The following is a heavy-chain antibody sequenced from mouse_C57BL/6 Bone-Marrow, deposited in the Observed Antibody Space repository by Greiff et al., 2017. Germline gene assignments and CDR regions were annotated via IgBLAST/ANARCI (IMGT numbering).Heavy chain of an antibody. CDR3: ALYYGSSYGYFDV. CDR2: IDPSDSYT. Sequence: QVQLQQPGAELVRPGTSVKLSCKASGYTFTSYWMHWVKQRPGQGLEWIGVIDPSDSYTNYNPKFKGKATLTVDTSSSTAYMQLSSLTSEDSAVYYCALYYGSSYGYFDVWGTGTTVTVSS. D-gene: IGHD1-1*01. CDR1: GYTFTSYW. V-gene: IGHV1-59*01. J-gene: IGHJ1*03.